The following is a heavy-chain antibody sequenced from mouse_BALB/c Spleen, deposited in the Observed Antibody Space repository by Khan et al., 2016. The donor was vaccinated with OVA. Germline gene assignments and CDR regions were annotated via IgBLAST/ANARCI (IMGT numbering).Heavy chain of an antibody. CDR2: ISYSGST. D-gene: IGHD1-1*01. V-gene: IGHV3-8*02. J-gene: IGHJ3*01. CDR1: GDSITSGY. Sequence: EVQLQESGPSLVKPSQTLSLTCSVTGDSITSGYWNWFRKFSGNKLEYMGYISYSGSTYYNPSLKSRISITRDTSKNQHYLQLNSVANEDTATCDSARDGSRAVAYWGQGTLVTVSA. CDR3: ARDGSRAVAY.